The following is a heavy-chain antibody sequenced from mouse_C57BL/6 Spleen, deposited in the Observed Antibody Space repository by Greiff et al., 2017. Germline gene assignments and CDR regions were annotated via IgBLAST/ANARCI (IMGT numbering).Heavy chain of an antibody. V-gene: IGHV3-6*01. Sequence: EVQVVESGPGLVKPSQSLSLTCSVTGYSITSGYYWNWIRQFPGNKLVWMGYISYDGSNNYNQSLKNRISITRDTSNNQFFLKLNAVTTEDTATYSCARYGNYGENYFDYWGQGTTLTVSS. J-gene: IGHJ2*01. CDR1: GYSITSGYY. CDR2: ISYDGSN. CDR3: ARYGNYGENYFDY. D-gene: IGHD2-1*01.